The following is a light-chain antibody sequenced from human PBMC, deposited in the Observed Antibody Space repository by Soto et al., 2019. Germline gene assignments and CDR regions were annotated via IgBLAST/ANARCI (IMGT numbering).Light chain of an antibody. CDR2: DDN. CDR1: RGDVGGYNL. Sequence: QSGLTQTASVSGSPGQSITMSCTGSRGDVGGYNLVSWYQQHPGKAPKLLISDDNKRPSGVSDRFSGSKSGNTASLTISGLQAEDEGDYYCSSYAGRITLVFGGGTKLTVL. CDR3: SSYAGRITLV. J-gene: IGLJ2*01. V-gene: IGLV2-23*01.